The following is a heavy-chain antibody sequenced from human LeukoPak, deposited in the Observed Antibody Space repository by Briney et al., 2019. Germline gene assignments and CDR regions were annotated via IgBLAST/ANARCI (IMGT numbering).Heavy chain of an antibody. V-gene: IGHV1-2*02. CDR3: ATQYNSPY. Sequence: VASVKVSCKASGYTFTGYYMHWVRQAPGQGLEWMGWINPNSGGTNYAQKFQGRVTMTRDTSINTAYMELGRLTSGDTAVYYCATQYNSPYWGQGTLVTVPS. CDR1: GYTFTGYY. J-gene: IGHJ4*02. CDR2: INPNSGGT. D-gene: IGHD2/OR15-2a*01.